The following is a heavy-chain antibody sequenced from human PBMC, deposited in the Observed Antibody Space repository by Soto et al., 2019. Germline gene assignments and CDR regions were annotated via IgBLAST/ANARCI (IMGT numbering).Heavy chain of an antibody. CDR2: IYPGDSDT. CDR3: PRLEPWFEQLDYSGMDV. D-gene: IGHD1-1*01. V-gene: IGHV5-51*01. J-gene: IGHJ6*02. CDR1: GYSFTSYW. Sequence: GESLKISCKGSGYSFTSYWIGWVRQMPGKGLEWMGIIYPGDSDTRYSPSFQGQVTISADKSISTAYLQWSSLKASDTAMYYCPRLEPWFEQLDYSGMDVWGQGTTVTVSS.